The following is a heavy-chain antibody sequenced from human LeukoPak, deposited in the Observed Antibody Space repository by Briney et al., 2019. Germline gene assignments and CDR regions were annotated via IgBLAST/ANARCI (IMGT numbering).Heavy chain of an antibody. J-gene: IGHJ5*02. Sequence: GGSRRLSCAASGFTFSSYAMSWVRQAPGKGLEWVSAISGSGGSTYYADSVKGRFTISRDNSKNTLYLQMNSLRAEDTAVYYCAKVAPDIVVVVAAIQGWFDPWGQGTLVTVSS. D-gene: IGHD2-15*01. CDR2: ISGSGGST. CDR1: GFTFSSYA. CDR3: AKVAPDIVVVVAAIQGWFDP. V-gene: IGHV3-23*01.